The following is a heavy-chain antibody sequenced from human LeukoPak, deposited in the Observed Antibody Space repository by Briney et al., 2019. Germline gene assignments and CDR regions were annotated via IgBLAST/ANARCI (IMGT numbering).Heavy chain of an antibody. D-gene: IGHD6-13*01. Sequence: GGSLRLSCAASGFTFSSYEMNWVRQAPGKGLEWVSYISSSSSYTNYADSVKGRFTISRDNAKNSLYLQMNSLRAEDTAVYYCAGNPGYSSSWYGGYYYYYGMDVWGQGTTVTVSS. CDR3: AGNPGYSSSWYGGYYYYYGMDV. J-gene: IGHJ6*02. CDR2: ISSSSSYT. V-gene: IGHV3-21*05. CDR1: GFTFSSYE.